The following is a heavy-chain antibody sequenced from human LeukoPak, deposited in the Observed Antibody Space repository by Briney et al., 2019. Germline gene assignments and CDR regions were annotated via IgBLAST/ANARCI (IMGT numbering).Heavy chain of an antibody. D-gene: IGHD3-16*01. CDR2: IYYSGST. V-gene: IGHV4-59*01. CDR3: ARGGDTENWFDP. CDR1: GGSISSYY. J-gene: IGHJ5*02. Sequence: SETLSLTCTVSGGSISSYYWSWIRQPPGKGLEWIGYIYYSGSTNYNPSLKSRVTISVDTSKNQFSLKLSSVTAADMAVYYCARGGDTENWFDPWGQGTLVTVSS.